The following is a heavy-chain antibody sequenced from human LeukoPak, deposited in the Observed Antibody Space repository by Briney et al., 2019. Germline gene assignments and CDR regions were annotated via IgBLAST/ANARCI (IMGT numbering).Heavy chain of an antibody. Sequence: GRSLRLSCAASGFTFSSYGMHWVRQAPGKGLEWVAVISYDGSNKYYADSVKGRFTISRDNAKNSLYLQMNSLRAEDTAVYYCARVGSRGYSYGYYGDWGQGTLVTVSS. J-gene: IGHJ4*02. CDR3: ARVGSRGYSYGYYGD. V-gene: IGHV3-30*03. CDR2: ISYDGSNK. D-gene: IGHD5-18*01. CDR1: GFTFSSYG.